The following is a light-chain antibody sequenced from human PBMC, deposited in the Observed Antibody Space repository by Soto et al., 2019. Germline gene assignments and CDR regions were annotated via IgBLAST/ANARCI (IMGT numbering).Light chain of an antibody. CDR3: QQYGSSWT. V-gene: IGKV3-20*01. CDR1: QIVSSSY. J-gene: IGKJ1*01. CDR2: GAS. Sequence: EIVLTQSPGTLSLSPGERATLSCRASQIVSSSYLAWYQQKPGQAPRLLIYGASSRATGIPDRFSGSGSGTDFTLTISRLEAEDFAVYYCQQYGSSWTFGQGTKVDI.